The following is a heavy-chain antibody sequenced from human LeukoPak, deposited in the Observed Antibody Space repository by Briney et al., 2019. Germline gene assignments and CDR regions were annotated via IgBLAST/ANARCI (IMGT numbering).Heavy chain of an antibody. V-gene: IGHV4-34*01. CDR1: GGSFSGYY. CDR3: AREGVGATTGDAFDI. J-gene: IGHJ3*02. D-gene: IGHD1-26*01. CDR2: INHSGST. Sequence: PSETLSLTCAVYGGSFSGYYWSWLRQPPGKGLEWIGEINHSGSTNYNPSLKSRVTISVDTSKNQFSLKLSSVTAADTAVYYCAREGVGATTGDAFDIWGQGTMVTVSS.